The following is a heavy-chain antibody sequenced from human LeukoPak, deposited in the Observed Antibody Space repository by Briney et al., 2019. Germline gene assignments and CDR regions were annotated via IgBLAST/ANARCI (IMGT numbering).Heavy chain of an antibody. D-gene: IGHD6-6*01. CDR1: GFTFSSYA. CDR2: ISGSGGST. Sequence: GGSLRLSYAASGFTFSSYAMSWVRQAPGKAREWFSAISGSGGSTYYADSVKGRFTISRDNSKNTLYLQMNSLRAEDTAVYYCTKDKNLIAALYFDYWGQRTLVTVSS. CDR3: TKDKNLIAALYFDY. V-gene: IGHV3-23*01. J-gene: IGHJ4*02.